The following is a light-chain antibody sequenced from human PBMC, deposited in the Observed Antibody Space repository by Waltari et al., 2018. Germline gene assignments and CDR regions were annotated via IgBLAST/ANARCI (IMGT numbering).Light chain of an antibody. Sequence: SYELTQPPSVSVSPGQTARITCSGDALPKKYAYGYQQKSGQAPVLVIYEDIKRPSGIPERFSGSSSGTTATLTISGAHVEDEADYYCYSTDSSGHDRVFGGGTKLTVL. CDR2: EDI. CDR1: ALPKKY. V-gene: IGLV3-10*01. CDR3: YSTDSSGHDRV. J-gene: IGLJ3*02.